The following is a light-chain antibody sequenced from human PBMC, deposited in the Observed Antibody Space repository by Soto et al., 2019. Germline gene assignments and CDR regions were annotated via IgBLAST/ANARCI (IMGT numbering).Light chain of an antibody. V-gene: IGKV4-1*01. CDR2: WAS. CDR3: QQFYSIPVT. CDR1: QSVLYSSNNKNY. Sequence: DIVMTQSPDSLAVSLGERATTSCKSSQSVLYSSNNKNYLAWYQQKPGQPPKLLIYWASTRESGVPDRFSGSGSGTDFTLTISSLQAEDVAVYYCQQFYSIPVTFGPGTKVDIK. J-gene: IGKJ3*01.